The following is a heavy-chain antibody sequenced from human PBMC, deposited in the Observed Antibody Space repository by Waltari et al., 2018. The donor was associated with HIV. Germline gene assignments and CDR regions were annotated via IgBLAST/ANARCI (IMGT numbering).Heavy chain of an antibody. Sequence: QLQLQESGSGLVKPSQTLSLTCAVSGGSISSGGYSWSWIRQPPGKGLEWIGYIYHSGSTYYNPSLKSRVTISVDRSKNQFSLKLSSVTAADTAVYYCARGGITMVRGVIPYYFDYWGQGTLVTVSS. CDR2: IYHSGST. J-gene: IGHJ4*02. CDR3: ARGGITMVRGVIPYYFDY. CDR1: GGSISSGGYS. V-gene: IGHV4-30-2*01. D-gene: IGHD3-10*01.